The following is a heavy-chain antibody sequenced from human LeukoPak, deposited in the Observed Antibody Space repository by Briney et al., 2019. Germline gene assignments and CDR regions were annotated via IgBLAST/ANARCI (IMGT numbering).Heavy chain of an antibody. Sequence: GGSLRLSCAASGFTFSNYAMHWVRQAPGKGLEWVAVLSYDGSDKYYADSVKGRFTISRDNSKNTLYLQMNSLRAEDTAVYYCARDHPDWAAVDYWGQGTLVTVSS. D-gene: IGHD6-13*01. J-gene: IGHJ4*02. CDR2: LSYDGSDK. CDR1: GFTFSNYA. CDR3: ARDHPDWAAVDY. V-gene: IGHV3-30-3*01.